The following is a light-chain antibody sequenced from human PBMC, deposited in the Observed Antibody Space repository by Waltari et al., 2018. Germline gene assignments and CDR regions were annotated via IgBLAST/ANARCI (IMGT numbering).Light chain of an antibody. CDR3: EAWDDTANGPI. V-gene: IGLV1-44*01. CDR2: TTN. CDR1: SSNIGKNN. J-gene: IGLJ2*01. Sequence: QSVLTQPPSVSGTPGQTVTISCSGGSSNIGKNNVNWFQQFPGTAPTLIIHTTNQRPSGVPERFSASKSGTSASLAISGLQSEDEADYHCEAWDDTANGPIFGGGTKLTVL.